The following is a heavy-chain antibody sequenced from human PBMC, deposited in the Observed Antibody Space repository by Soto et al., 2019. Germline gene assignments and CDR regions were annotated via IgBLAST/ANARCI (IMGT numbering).Heavy chain of an antibody. J-gene: IGHJ4*02. Sequence: QVQLVESGGGVVQPGRSLRLSCAASEFTFSSYTMHWVRQAPGKGLEWVAVVTDDGSNKHYAESVKGRFTISRDISKNTLYLQKNSLRADDTAVYYWASGTVVGAAPYGSYYGDFWGQGTLVTVSS. D-gene: IGHD2-15*01. CDR2: VTDDGSNK. V-gene: IGHV3-30-3*01. CDR3: ASGTVVGAAPYGSYYGDF. CDR1: EFTFSSYT.